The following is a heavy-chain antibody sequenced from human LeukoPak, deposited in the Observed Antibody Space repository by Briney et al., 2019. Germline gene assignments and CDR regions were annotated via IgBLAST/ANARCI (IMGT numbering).Heavy chain of an antibody. J-gene: IGHJ4*02. CDR2: IFYSGST. D-gene: IGHD5-24*01. CDR1: GGSISDYY. CDR3: ARGVDGYSFDY. V-gene: IGHV4-59*01. Sequence: SETLSLTCTVSGGSISDYYWSWIRQPPGKGLEWIGFIFYSGSTNYNPSLKSRLTTSLDTSKNQFSLRLTSVAAADTAVYYCARGVDGYSFDYWGRGTLVTVSS.